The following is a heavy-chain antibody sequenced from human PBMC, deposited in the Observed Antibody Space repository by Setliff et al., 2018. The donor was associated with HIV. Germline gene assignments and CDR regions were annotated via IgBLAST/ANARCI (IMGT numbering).Heavy chain of an antibody. D-gene: IGHD6-13*01. CDR2: IYYGGSP. V-gene: IGHV4-39*01. CDR1: GGSISSSSYY. Sequence: PSETLSLTCTVSGGSISSSSYYWGWIRQPPGKGLEWIGSIYYGGSPSYNPSLSSRLTISVDTSKNQVSLRLSSVTVADTGVYYCARHRDPPGSRWIYYYYYMDLWGEGTTVTVSS. CDR3: ARHRDPPGSRWIYYYYYMDL. J-gene: IGHJ6*03.